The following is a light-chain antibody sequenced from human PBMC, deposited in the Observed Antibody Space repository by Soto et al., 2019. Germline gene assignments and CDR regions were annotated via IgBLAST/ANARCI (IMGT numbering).Light chain of an antibody. CDR1: QSLSSNF. CDR2: DSS. Sequence: EIVLTQSPGPLSLSPGERATLSCRASQSLSSNFLAWYQQKPGQPPRLLIYDSSTRATGFPDRFSGSGSGTDFTLTISRLEPEDFAVYYCQQYGNSPQTFGQGTKVDIK. V-gene: IGKV3-20*01. J-gene: IGKJ1*01. CDR3: QQYGNSPQT.